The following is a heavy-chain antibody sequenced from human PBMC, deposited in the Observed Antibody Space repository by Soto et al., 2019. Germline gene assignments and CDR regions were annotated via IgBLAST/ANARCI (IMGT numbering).Heavy chain of an antibody. Sequence: PWGSPRLSCAASGFTVCSYGMHWVRQEPGKGLEWVAVIWYDGSNKYYADSVKGRFTISRDNSKNTLYLQMNSLRAEDTAVYYSAKGSEFWGLLAARTHFDYWGQGTLVTVSS. D-gene: IGHD6-13*01. CDR3: AKGSEFWGLLAARTHFDY. CDR2: IWYDGSNK. CDR1: GFTVCSYG. J-gene: IGHJ4*02. V-gene: IGHV3-33*06.